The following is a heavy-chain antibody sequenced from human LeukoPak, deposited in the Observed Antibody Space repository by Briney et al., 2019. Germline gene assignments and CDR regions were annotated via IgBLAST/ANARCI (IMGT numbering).Heavy chain of an antibody. CDR3: ARGIVVVPAAMLGYYYYYGMDV. D-gene: IGHD2-2*01. CDR2: INPNSGGT. J-gene: IGHJ6*02. V-gene: IGHV1-2*04. Sequence: ASVKVSCKASGYTFTSYYMHWVRQAPGQGLEWMGWINPNSGGTNYAQKFQGWVTMTRDTSISTAYMELSRLRSDDTAVYYCARGIVVVPAAMLGYYYYYGMDVWGQGTTVTVSS. CDR1: GYTFTSYY.